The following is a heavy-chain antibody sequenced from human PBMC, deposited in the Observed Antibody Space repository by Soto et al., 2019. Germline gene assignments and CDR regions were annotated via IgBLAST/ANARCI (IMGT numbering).Heavy chain of an antibody. J-gene: IGHJ5*02. Sequence: SETLSLTCTVSGGSISRGDYYWSWIRQPPGRGLKWIGYIYYSGSTYYNPSLKSRATISVDTSKNQFSLKLSSVTAADTAVYYCAKENDFWSVDGWFDPWGQGTLVTVSS. V-gene: IGHV4-30-4*02. CDR1: GGSISRGDYY. CDR3: AKENDFWSVDGWFDP. D-gene: IGHD3-3*01. CDR2: IYYSGST.